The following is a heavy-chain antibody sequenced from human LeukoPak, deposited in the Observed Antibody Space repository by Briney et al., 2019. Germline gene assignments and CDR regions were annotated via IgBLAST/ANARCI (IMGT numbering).Heavy chain of an antibody. CDR2: IYHSGST. D-gene: IGHD2-2*01. CDR1: GGSISSSNW. CDR3: ARDHEYCSSTSCSSGWFDP. J-gene: IGHJ5*02. V-gene: IGHV4-4*02. Sequence: SETLSLTCAVSGGSISSSNWWSWVRQPPGKGLEWIGEIYHSGSTNYNPSLKSRVTISVDRSKNQFSLKLSSVTAADTAVYYCARDHEYCSSTSCSSGWFDPWGQGTLVTVSS.